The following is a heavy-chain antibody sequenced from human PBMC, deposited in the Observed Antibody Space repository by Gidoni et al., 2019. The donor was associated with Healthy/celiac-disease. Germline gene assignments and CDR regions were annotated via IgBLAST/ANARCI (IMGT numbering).Heavy chain of an antibody. CDR2: IYYSGST. D-gene: IGHD3-10*01. Sequence: QVQLQESGPGLVKPSQTLSLTCTVSGGSISSGGYYWSCIRQHPGKGLEWIGYIYYSGSTYYNPSLKSRVTISVDTSKNQFSLKLSSVTAADTAVYYCASSTYGSGSYCLDYWGQGTLVTVSS. V-gene: IGHV4-31*03. J-gene: IGHJ4*02. CDR3: ASSTYGSGSYCLDY. CDR1: GGSISSGGYY.